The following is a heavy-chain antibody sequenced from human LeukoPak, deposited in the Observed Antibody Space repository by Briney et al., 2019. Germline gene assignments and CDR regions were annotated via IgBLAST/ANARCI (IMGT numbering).Heavy chain of an antibody. Sequence: GGSLSLSCAASGFIFSNYAMSWVRQAPGKGLEWVSAIGGRDSGTYYADSVRGRFTVSRDDPKNTLYLQMDTLRAEDTAVYYCAKWGDYDILTGYYDSDYWGQGTLVTVSS. CDR3: AKWGDYDILTGYYDSDY. V-gene: IGHV3-23*01. CDR2: IGGRDSGT. J-gene: IGHJ4*02. CDR1: GFIFSNYA. D-gene: IGHD3-9*01.